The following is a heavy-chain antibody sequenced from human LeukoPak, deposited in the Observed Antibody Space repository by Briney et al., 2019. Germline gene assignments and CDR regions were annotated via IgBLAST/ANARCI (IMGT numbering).Heavy chain of an antibody. D-gene: IGHD3-9*01. Sequence: GESLKISCKGSGYSFTSYWIGWVRQMPGEGLEWMGIIYPGDSDTRYSSSFQGQVTISADKSISTAYLQWSSLKASDTAMYYCARQGVEGTIFFDYWGQGTLVTVSS. CDR2: IYPGDSDT. V-gene: IGHV5-51*01. CDR3: ARQGVEGTIFFDY. CDR1: GYSFTSYW. J-gene: IGHJ4*02.